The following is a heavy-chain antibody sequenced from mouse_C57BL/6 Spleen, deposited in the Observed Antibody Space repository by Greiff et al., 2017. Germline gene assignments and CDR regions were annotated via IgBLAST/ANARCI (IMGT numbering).Heavy chain of an antibody. Sequence: EVKLVESGGGLVQPGGSLSLSCAASGFTFTDYYMSWVRQPPGKALEWLGFIRNKANGYTTEYSASVKGRFTISRDNSQSILYLQMNALRAEDSATYYCARRPTVVATRYFDVWGTGTTVTVSS. CDR3: ARRPTVVATRYFDV. J-gene: IGHJ1*03. D-gene: IGHD1-1*01. CDR2: IRNKANGYTT. CDR1: GFTFTDYY. V-gene: IGHV7-3*01.